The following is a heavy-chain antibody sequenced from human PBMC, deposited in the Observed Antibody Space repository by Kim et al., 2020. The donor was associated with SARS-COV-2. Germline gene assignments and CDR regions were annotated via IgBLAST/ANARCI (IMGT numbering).Heavy chain of an antibody. J-gene: IGHJ4*02. V-gene: IGHV1-2*06. CDR1: GYTFTDYG. CDR2: INPNTGGT. Sequence: ASVKVSCKASGYTFTDYGMHGVRQAPGHGLEWMGRINPNTGGTKYAPKFQGRVTMTRDTSISTAYMELKSLRSDDTAVYYCARATPMIVVVISDPLDNWGQGTLVTVSS. D-gene: IGHD3-22*01. CDR3: ARATPMIVVVISDPLDN.